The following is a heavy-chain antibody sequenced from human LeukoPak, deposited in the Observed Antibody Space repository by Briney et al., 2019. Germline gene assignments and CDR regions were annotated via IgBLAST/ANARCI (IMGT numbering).Heavy chain of an antibody. CDR3: ARDLVVVPAAINWFDP. CDR2: INPSGGST. J-gene: IGHJ5*02. CDR1: GYTFTSYY. D-gene: IGHD2-2*01. V-gene: IGHV1-46*01. Sequence: ASVKVSRKASGYTFTSYYMHWVRQAPGQGLEWMGIINPSGGSTSYAQKFQGRVTMTRDTSTSTVYMELSSLRSEDTAVYYCARDLVVVPAAINWFDPWGQGTLVTVSS.